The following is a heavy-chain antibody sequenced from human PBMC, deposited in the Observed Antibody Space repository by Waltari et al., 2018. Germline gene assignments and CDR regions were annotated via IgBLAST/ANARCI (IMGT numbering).Heavy chain of an antibody. V-gene: IGHV4-59*11. CDR1: VGPISSHY. J-gene: IGHJ6*02. CDR2: IEYSGSI. CDR3: ARDVYGMDV. Sequence: QVQLQESGPGLVKPSETLSLTCTSPVGPISSHYWSWIRQPAGKGLEWIGYIEYSGSINYNPALKSRATISVDTSKNQFSLKLSSVTAADTAVYYCARDVYGMDVWGQGTTVTVSS.